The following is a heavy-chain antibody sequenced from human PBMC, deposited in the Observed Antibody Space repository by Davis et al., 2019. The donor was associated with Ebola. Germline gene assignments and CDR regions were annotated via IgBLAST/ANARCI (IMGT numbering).Heavy chain of an antibody. J-gene: IGHJ6*02. CDR3: ARDAYSSSWHPYFGMDV. CDR1: GGSISSGGYS. D-gene: IGHD6-13*01. Sequence: SETLSLTCAVSGGSISSGGYSWSWIRQPPGKGLEWIGYIYYSGTTYYNPSLKSRVTISVDTSKNQFSLKLSSVTAADTAVYYCARDAYSSSWHPYFGMDVWGQGTTVAVSS. V-gene: IGHV4-30-4*07. CDR2: IYYSGTT.